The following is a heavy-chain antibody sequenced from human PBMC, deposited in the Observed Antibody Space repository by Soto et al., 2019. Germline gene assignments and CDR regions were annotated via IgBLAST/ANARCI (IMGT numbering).Heavy chain of an antibody. D-gene: IGHD1-1*01. CDR2: ISAHNGNT. CDR1: GYTFTSYG. V-gene: IGHV1-18*01. CDR3: ARGRYGDY. Sequence: QVHLVQFGAEVKKPGASVKVSCKGSGYTFTSYGITWVRQAPGQGLEWMGWISAHNGNTNYAQKLQGRVTVTRDTYTSTAYMELRRLSSDDTAVYYCARGRYGDYWGQGALVTVSS. J-gene: IGHJ4*02.